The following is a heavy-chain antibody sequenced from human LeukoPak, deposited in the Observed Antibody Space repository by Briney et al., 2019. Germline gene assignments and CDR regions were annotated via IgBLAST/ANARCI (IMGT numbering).Heavy chain of an antibody. V-gene: IGHV3-9*01. D-gene: IGHD3-10*01. CDR2: ISWNSGSI. CDR1: GFTFDDYA. J-gene: IGHJ4*02. CDR3: AKDTGSGSYYALDY. Sequence: GRSLRLSCAASGFTFDDYAMHWVRQAPGKGLEWVSGISWNSGSIGYADSVKGRFTISRDNAKNSLYLQMNSLRAVDTALYYCAKDTGSGSYYALDYWGQGTLVTVSS.